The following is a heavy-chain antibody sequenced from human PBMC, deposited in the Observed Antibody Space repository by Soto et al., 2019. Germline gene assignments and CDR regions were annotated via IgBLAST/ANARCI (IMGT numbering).Heavy chain of an antibody. D-gene: IGHD5-18*01. V-gene: IGHV1-3*01. Sequence: ASVKVSCKASGYTFTSYAMHWVRQAPGQRLEWMGWINAGNGNTKYSQKFQGRVTITRDTSASTAYMELSSLRSEDTAVYYCARATAMVRDAFDIWGKGTMVTVSS. CDR1: GYTFTSYA. CDR2: INAGNGNT. J-gene: IGHJ3*02. CDR3: ARATAMVRDAFDI.